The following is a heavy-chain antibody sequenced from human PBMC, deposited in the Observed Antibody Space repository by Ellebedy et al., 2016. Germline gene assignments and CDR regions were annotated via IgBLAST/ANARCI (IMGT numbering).Heavy chain of an antibody. D-gene: IGHD6-13*01. V-gene: IGHV3-7*03. J-gene: IGHJ4*02. Sequence: GESLKISCAASGFMFSSYWMSWVRQAPGKGLEWVANIKQDGSEKYYVDSVKGRFTISRDNAKNSLYLQMNSLRAEDTAVYYCAGDSRGITAAGTSLHYWGQGTLVTVS. CDR3: AGDSRGITAAGTSLHY. CDR2: IKQDGSEK. CDR1: GFMFSSYW.